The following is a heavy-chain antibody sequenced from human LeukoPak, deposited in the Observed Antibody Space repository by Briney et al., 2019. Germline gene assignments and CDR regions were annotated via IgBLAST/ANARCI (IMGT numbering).Heavy chain of an antibody. CDR3: ARVPGGPFGEPPITFDY. CDR1: GFTFSSYS. D-gene: IGHD3-10*01. CDR2: ISSSSSTI. J-gene: IGHJ4*02. V-gene: IGHV3-48*04. Sequence: PGGSLRLSCAASGFTFSSYSMNWVRQAPGKRLEWVSYISSSSSTIYYADSVKGRFTISRDNAKNSLYLQMNSLRAEDTAVYYCARVPGGPFGEPPITFDYWGQGTLVTVSS.